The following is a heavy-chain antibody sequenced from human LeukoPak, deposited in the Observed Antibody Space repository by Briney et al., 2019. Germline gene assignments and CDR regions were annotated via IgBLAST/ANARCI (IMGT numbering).Heavy chain of an antibody. Sequence: SQTLSLTCTVSGGSISSGSYYWSWIRQPAGKGLEWIGRIYTSGSTNYNPSLKSRVTISVDTSKNQFSLKLSSVTAADTAVYYCAREKVGYYYDSSGYYYPEYFQHWGQGTLVTVSS. V-gene: IGHV4-61*02. D-gene: IGHD3-22*01. CDR1: GGSISSGSYY. J-gene: IGHJ1*01. CDR3: AREKVGYYYDSSGYYYPEYFQH. CDR2: IYTSGST.